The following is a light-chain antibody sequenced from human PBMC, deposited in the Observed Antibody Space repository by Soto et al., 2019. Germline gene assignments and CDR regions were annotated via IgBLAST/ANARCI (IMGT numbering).Light chain of an antibody. V-gene: IGLV1-44*01. J-gene: IGLJ3*02. CDR2: SNN. CDR1: SSSFKSNT. Sequence: QSVLTQPHSASGPPGQRVTISCSGVSSSFKSNTVTWHQQLPGAAPKLLLYSNNQRPSGTPDRFSASKSGTSASLAIGGLQPEDDGTYHCATWADSRNGRVFGGGTKLTVL. CDR3: ATWADSRNGRV.